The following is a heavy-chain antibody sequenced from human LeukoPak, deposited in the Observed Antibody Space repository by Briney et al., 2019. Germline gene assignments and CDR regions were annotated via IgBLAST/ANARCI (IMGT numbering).Heavy chain of an antibody. V-gene: IGHV3-48*03. D-gene: IGHD5-18*01. Sequence: GGSLRLSCAASGFTFSSFEMNWVRQAPGKGLEWVSYISGSGITIYYADSVKGRFTISRDNAKNTLYLQMNSLIPEDTAVYYCARQYISGQWYFDYWGQGNLVTVSS. CDR1: GFTFSSFE. CDR2: ISGSGITI. CDR3: ARQYISGQWYFDY. J-gene: IGHJ4*02.